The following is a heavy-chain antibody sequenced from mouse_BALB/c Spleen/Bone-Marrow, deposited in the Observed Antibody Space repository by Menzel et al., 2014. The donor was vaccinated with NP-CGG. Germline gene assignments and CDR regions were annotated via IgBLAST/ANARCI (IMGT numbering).Heavy chain of an antibody. J-gene: IGHJ4*01. CDR1: GYSFTSYY. CDR3: AGRGNWGNAMDY. V-gene: IGHV1-66*01. CDR2: IFPGSGNI. D-gene: IGHD2-1*01. Sequence: QVQLKQSGPELVKPGASVKISCEASGYSFTSYYIHWVKQRPGQGLEWIGWIFPGSGNIKYNEKFKGEATLTADTSSSTAYMRLSSLTSEDSAVYFCAGRGNWGNAMDYWGQGTSVTVSS.